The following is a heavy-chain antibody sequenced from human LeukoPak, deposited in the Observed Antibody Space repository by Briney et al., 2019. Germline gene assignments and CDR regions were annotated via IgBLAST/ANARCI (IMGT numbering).Heavy chain of an antibody. CDR1: GFAFDEQG. D-gene: IGHD2-2*01. Sequence: GWSLRLSSTASGFAFDEQGMSLVRQVAGKGVEWVSGINWSGGSRGYADPLRGRFTISRDNAKNSLYLQMDSLRAENTALSYCARAPITSPFYFDYWGQGTLVTVSS. V-gene: IGHV3-20*04. CDR3: ARAPITSPFYFDY. J-gene: IGHJ4*02. CDR2: INWSGGSR.